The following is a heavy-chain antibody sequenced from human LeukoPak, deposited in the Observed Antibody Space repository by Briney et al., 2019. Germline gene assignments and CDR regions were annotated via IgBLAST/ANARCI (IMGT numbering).Heavy chain of an antibody. J-gene: IGHJ4*02. Sequence: GGSLRLSCAASGFTFDDYAMHWVRQRPGKGLEWVSLISWNGGSIYYADSVKGRFTISRDNSKNSLYLQMNSLGVEDTGLYYCAKGIGIVSTSAPFDYGGQGTLVTVSS. CDR3: AKGIGIVSTSAPFDY. CDR1: GFTFDDYA. D-gene: IGHD5/OR15-5a*01. CDR2: ISWNGGSI. V-gene: IGHV3-43D*04.